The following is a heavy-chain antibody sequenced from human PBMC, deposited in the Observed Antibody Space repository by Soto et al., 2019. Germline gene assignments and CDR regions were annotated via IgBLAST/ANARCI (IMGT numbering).Heavy chain of an antibody. CDR2: IYYSGST. D-gene: IGHD4-4*01. J-gene: IGHJ6*02. Sequence: QVQLQESGPGLVKPSQTLSLTCTVSGGSISSGDYYWSWIRQPPGKGLEWIGYIYYSGSTYYNPSLKSRVTISVDTSTNQFSLKLSSVTAADTAVYYCGRRNSNYYYYGMDVWGQGTTVTVSS. CDR3: GRRNSNYYYYGMDV. V-gene: IGHV4-30-4*01. CDR1: GGSISSGDYY.